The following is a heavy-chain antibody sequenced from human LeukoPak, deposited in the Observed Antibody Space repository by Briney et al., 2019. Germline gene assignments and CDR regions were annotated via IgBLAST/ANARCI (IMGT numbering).Heavy chain of an antibody. CDR1: GGSFSGYY. Sequence: SETLSLTCAVYGGSFSGYYWSWIRQPPGKGLEWIGEINHSGSTNYNPSLKSRVTISVGTSKNQFSLKLSSVTAADTAVYYCAGGGPRIAAQNNWFDPWGQGTLVTVSS. D-gene: IGHD6-6*01. J-gene: IGHJ5*02. CDR3: AGGGPRIAAQNNWFDP. V-gene: IGHV4-34*01. CDR2: INHSGST.